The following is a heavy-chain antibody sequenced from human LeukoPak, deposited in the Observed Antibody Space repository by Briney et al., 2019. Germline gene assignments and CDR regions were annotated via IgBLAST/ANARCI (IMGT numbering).Heavy chain of an antibody. J-gene: IGHJ6*03. CDR1: GFTFSSYG. CDR2: ISYDGSNK. CDR3: AKVSRGVTYYMDV. V-gene: IGHV3-30*18. D-gene: IGHD3-10*01. Sequence: GRSLRLSCAASGFTFSSYGMHWVRQAPGKGLEWVAVISYDGSNKYYADSVKGRFTISRDNSKNTLYLQMNSLRAEDTAVYYCAKVSRGVTYYMDVWGKGTTVTVSS.